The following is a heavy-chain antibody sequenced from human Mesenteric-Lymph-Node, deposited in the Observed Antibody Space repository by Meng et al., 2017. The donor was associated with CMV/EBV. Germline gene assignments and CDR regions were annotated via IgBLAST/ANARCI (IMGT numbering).Heavy chain of an antibody. Sequence: QVQLVQSRAEVGKPGASVKVSCKASGYSFTGYSIHWVRQAPGQGLEWMGRISPNTGGRSYAQNFQGRVTMTRDTSINTAYMELSSLRSDDTAVYYCARTNNWGFDYWGQGTLVTVSS. CDR1: GYSFTGYS. D-gene: IGHD3-16*01. J-gene: IGHJ4*02. CDR2: ISPNTGGR. CDR3: ARTNNWGFDY. V-gene: IGHV1-2*06.